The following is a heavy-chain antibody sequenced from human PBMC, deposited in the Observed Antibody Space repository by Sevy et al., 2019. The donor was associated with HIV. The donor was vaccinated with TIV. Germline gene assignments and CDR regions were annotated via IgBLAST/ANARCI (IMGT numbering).Heavy chain of an antibody. J-gene: IGHJ4*02. Sequence: GGSLRLSCAASGFTFSNYAMSWVRQTPGKGLEWVSAISGSADATYYTDSVKGRFTISRDNSKNTVYLQMYSLRAEDTAVYYCVKEVSQYSYSDYWGQGTLVTVSS. CDR2: ISGSADAT. CDR3: VKEVSQYSYSDY. V-gene: IGHV3-23*01. CDR1: GFTFSNYA. D-gene: IGHD5-18*01.